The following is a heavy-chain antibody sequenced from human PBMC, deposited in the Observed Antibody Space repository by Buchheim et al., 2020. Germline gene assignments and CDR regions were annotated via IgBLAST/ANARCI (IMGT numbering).Heavy chain of an antibody. D-gene: IGHD6-19*01. J-gene: IGHJ4*02. CDR2: IGGSGGTT. Sequence: EVQLLESGGGLVQPGGSLRLSCAASGFTFSSYAMSWVRQAPGKGLEWVSVIGGSGGTTYYADSVNGRFTISRDNSKNTVYLQMNSLRAEDTAVYYGAKRAVGSSGWSTFDSWGQGTL. V-gene: IGHV3-23*01. CDR1: GFTFSSYA. CDR3: AKRAVGSSGWSTFDS.